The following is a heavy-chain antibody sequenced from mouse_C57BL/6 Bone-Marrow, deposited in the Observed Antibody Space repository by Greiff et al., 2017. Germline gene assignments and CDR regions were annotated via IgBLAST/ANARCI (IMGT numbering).Heavy chain of an antibody. V-gene: IGHV1-81*01. CDR1: GYTFTSYG. D-gene: IGHD3-2*02. CDR2: IYPRSGNT. Sequence: QVQLQQSGAELARPGASVKLSCKASGYTFTSYGISWVKQRTGQGLEWIGEIYPRSGNTYYNAKFKGKATLTAEKSSSTAYMELRSLTSEDSAVYLCARDSSGYLYAIDYWGQGTSVTVSS. J-gene: IGHJ4*01. CDR3: ARDSSGYLYAIDY.